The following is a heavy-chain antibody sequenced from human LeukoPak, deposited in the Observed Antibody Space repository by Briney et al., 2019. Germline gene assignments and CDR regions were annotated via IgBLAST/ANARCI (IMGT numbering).Heavy chain of an antibody. D-gene: IGHD6-19*01. CDR1: AFSVSSNY. CDR3: ARGRFSGPDDY. Sequence: GGSLRLSCAVSAFSVSSNYMSWVSQAPGKGLEWVSVIYSGGATYYADSVRGRFTISRDNSKNMVSLQMTSLGAEDTAVYYCARGRFSGPDDYWGQGTLVTVSS. V-gene: IGHV3-53*01. J-gene: IGHJ4*02. CDR2: IYSGGAT.